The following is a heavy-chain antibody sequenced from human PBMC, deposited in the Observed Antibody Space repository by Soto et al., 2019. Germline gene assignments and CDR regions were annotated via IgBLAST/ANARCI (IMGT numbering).Heavy chain of an antibody. D-gene: IGHD1-20*01. J-gene: IGHJ5*02. CDR3: ARVRWRGITGTTYNWFDP. V-gene: IGHV1-69*13. Sequence: GASVKVSCKASGGTFSSYAISCVRQAPGQGLEWMGGIIPIFGTANYAQKFQGRVTITADESTSTAYMELSSLRSEDTAVYYCARVRWRGITGTTYNWFDPWGQGTLVTVSS. CDR1: GGTFSSYA. CDR2: IIPIFGTA.